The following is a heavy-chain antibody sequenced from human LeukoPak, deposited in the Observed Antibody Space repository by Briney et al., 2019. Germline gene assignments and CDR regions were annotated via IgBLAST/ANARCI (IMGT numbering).Heavy chain of an antibody. CDR3: ARDRGCSGGSCYRDPYYHYYMDV. CDR2: IKQDGSEK. Sequence: GGSLRLSCAASGFTFSSYWMSWVRQAPGKGLEWVANIKQDGSEKYYVDSVKGRFTISRDNAKNSLYLQMNSLRAEDTAVYYCARDRGCSGGSCYRDPYYHYYMDVWGKGTTVTVSS. D-gene: IGHD2-15*01. V-gene: IGHV3-7*01. J-gene: IGHJ6*03. CDR1: GFTFSSYW.